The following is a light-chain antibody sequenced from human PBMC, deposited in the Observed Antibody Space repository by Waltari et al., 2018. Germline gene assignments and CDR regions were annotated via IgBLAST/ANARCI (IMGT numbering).Light chain of an antibody. Sequence: LTQSPGTLSLSPGERATLSCRASQSVSSTHLAWYQQKPGQAPKLLIYAVSSMAGGIPSRFSGSGSGTDFTLTISRLQPEDFAVYYCQQYGSSPYTFGQGTKLEIK. V-gene: IGKV3-20*01. CDR3: QQYGSSPYT. CDR1: QSVSSTH. J-gene: IGKJ2*01. CDR2: AVS.